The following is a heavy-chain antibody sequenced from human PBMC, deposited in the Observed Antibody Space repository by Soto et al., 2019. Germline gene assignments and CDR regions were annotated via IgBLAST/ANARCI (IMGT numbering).Heavy chain of an antibody. D-gene: IGHD3-10*01. CDR3: AKPEEVVRGFDF. J-gene: IGHJ4*02. CDR2: ISGTGGAA. Sequence: LRLSCAASGFTFGHSAMSWVRQAPGKGLEWVAAISGTGGAAYYADSVKGRFTISRDNSRNTPFLQMNSLRVDDTAIYHCAKPEEVVRGFDFWGLGTLVTVSS. V-gene: IGHV3-23*01. CDR1: GFTFGHSA.